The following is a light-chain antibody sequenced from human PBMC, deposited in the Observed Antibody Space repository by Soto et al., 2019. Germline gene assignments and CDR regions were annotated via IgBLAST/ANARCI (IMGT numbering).Light chain of an antibody. CDR2: GAS. CDR3: QQYASSGYT. Sequence: EIVLTQSPGTLSLSPGERATLSCRACQSVSSRYLAWYQQKPGQAPRLLIDGASSRATGIPDRFSGSGSGTDFTLTISRLEPEDFAVYYCQQYASSGYTFGPGTQLEIK. CDR1: QSVSSRY. V-gene: IGKV3-20*01. J-gene: IGKJ2*01.